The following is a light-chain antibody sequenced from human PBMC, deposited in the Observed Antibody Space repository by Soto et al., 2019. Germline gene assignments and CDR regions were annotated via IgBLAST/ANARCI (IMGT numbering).Light chain of an antibody. J-gene: IGKJ1*01. Sequence: DIQMTQSPSTLSASVGDRVTITCRSSQSISTWLAWYQQKPGEAPKLLIYQASGLESGVPSRFSGSGSGTEFTLTISSLQPDDFATYYCQQYNSFPWTFGPGTKVEIK. V-gene: IGKV1-5*03. CDR2: QAS. CDR3: QQYNSFPWT. CDR1: QSISTW.